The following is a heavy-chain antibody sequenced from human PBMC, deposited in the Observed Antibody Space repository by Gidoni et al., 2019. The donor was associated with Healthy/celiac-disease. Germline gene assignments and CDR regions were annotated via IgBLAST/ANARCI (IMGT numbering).Heavy chain of an antibody. D-gene: IGHD4-17*01. CDR1: GGPISSSNW. CDR2: IYHRGST. Sequence: QVQLQASGPELVKLSGTLSLTSAVAGGPISSSNWWSWVRQPPGKGLEWIGEIYHRGSTNYNPSLKSRVTISVDKSKNQFSLKLSSVTAADTAVYYCARYYGDYELFDYWGQGTLVTVSS. J-gene: IGHJ4*02. CDR3: ARYYGDYELFDY. V-gene: IGHV4-4*02.